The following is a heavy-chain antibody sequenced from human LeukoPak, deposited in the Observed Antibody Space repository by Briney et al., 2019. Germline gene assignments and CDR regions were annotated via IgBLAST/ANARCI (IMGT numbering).Heavy chain of an antibody. CDR1: GFTFSSYE. Sequence: GGXLRLSCAASGFTFSSYEMNWVRQAPGKGLEWVSYISSSGSTIYYADYVKGRFPISRDNAKNSLYLQMNSLRAEDTAVYYCARTRPSGSLDDAFDIWGQGTMVTVSS. V-gene: IGHV3-48*03. D-gene: IGHD1-26*01. CDR3: ARTRPSGSLDDAFDI. J-gene: IGHJ3*02. CDR2: ISSSGSTI.